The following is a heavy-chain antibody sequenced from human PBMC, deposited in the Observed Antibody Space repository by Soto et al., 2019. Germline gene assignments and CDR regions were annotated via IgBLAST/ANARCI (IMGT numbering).Heavy chain of an antibody. CDR2: ISSNGGST. CDR1: GFTFSSYA. CDR3: VKDARAKYSSSSQFDY. D-gene: IGHD6-6*01. J-gene: IGHJ4*02. V-gene: IGHV3-64D*08. Sequence: GGSLRLSCSASGFTFSSYAMHWVRQAPGKGLEYVSAISSNGGSTYYADSVKGRFTISRDNSKNTLYLQMSSLRAEDTAVYYCVKDARAKYSSSSQFDYWGQGTLVTVSS.